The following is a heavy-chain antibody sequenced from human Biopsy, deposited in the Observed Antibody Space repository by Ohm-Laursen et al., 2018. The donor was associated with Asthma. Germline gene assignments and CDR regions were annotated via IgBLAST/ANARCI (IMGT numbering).Heavy chain of an antibody. V-gene: IGHV1-69*01. CDR2: IMTVFGTT. CDR3: ARCQVGYSSGWSLLLKKIYYSGMDV. CDR1: GGTFSNFA. J-gene: IGHJ6*02. D-gene: IGHD6-19*01. Sequence: SSVKVSCKSPGGTFSNFAISWVRQAPGQGLEWLGGIMTVFGTTNYAQKFQGRVTVTADESTSTAYMEVTSLRSEDTAIYYCARCQVGYSSGWSLLLKKIYYSGMDVWGQGTAVTVSS.